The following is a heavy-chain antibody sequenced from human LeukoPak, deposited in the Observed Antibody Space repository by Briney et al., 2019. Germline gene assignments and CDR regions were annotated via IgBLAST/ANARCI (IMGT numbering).Heavy chain of an antibody. CDR3: ARGPAATPYDAFDI. CDR1: GGSISSGDYC. D-gene: IGHD2-15*01. CDR2: IYYSGST. Sequence: KPSETLPLTCTVSGGSISSGDYCWSWIRQPPGKGLEWIGYIYYSGSTYYNPSLKSRVTISVDTSKNQFSLKLSSVTAADTAVYYCARGPAATPYDAFDIWGQGTMVTVSS. V-gene: IGHV4-30-4*01. J-gene: IGHJ3*02.